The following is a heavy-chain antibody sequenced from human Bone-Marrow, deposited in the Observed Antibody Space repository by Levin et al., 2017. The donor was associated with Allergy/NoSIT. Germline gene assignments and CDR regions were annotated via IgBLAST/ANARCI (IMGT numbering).Heavy chain of an antibody. CDR1: GFTFDDYA. Sequence: PGGSLRLSCAASGFTFDDYAMHWVRQAPGKGLEWVSGISWNSGSIGYADSVKGRFTISRDNAKNSLYLQMNSLRAEDTALYYCAKDMYSSSWLMMYSSGWSTAFDIWGQGTMVTVAA. J-gene: IGHJ3*02. CDR2: ISWNSGSI. CDR3: AKDMYSSSWLMMYSSGWSTAFDI. V-gene: IGHV3-9*01. D-gene: IGHD6-19*01.